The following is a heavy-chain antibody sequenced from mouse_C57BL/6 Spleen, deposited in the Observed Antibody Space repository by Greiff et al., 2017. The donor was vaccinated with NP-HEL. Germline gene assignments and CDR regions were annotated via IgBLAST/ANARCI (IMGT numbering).Heavy chain of an antibody. D-gene: IGHD1-1*01. CDR3: ARSGTTERGY. V-gene: IGHV1-50*01. CDR1: GYTFTSYW. CDR2: IDPSDSYT. Sequence: QVQLKESGAELVKPGASVKLSCKASGYTFTSYWMQWVKQRPGQGLEWIGEIDPSDSYTNYNQKFKGKATLTVDTSSSTAYMQLSSLTSEDSAVYYCARSGTTERGYWGQGTTLTVSS. J-gene: IGHJ2*01.